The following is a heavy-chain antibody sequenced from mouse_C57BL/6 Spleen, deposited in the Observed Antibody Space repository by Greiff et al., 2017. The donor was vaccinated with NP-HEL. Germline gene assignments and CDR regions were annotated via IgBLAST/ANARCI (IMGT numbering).Heavy chain of an antibody. Sequence: QVQLQQSGPELVKPGASVKISCKASGYAFSSSWMNWVKQRPGKGLEWIGRIYPGDGDTNYNGKFKGKATLTADKSSSTAYMQLSSLTSEDSAVYFCARMHYGSSLDYWGQGTTLTVSS. CDR1: GYAFSSSW. J-gene: IGHJ2*01. D-gene: IGHD1-1*01. V-gene: IGHV1-82*01. CDR2: IYPGDGDT. CDR3: ARMHYGSSLDY.